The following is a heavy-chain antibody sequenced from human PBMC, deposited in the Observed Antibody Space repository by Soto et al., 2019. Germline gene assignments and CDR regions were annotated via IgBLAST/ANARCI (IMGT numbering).Heavy chain of an antibody. V-gene: IGHV1-46*01. Sequence: GASVKVSCKASGYTFTSYYMHWVRQAPGQGLEWMGIINPSGGSTSYAQKFQGRVTMTRDTSTSTVYMELSSLRSEDTAVYYCARHPLFFPGSYGVLGGFYYYYGMDVWGQGTTVTVSS. CDR3: ARHPLFFPGSYGVLGGFYYYYGMDV. J-gene: IGHJ6*02. D-gene: IGHD5-18*01. CDR2: INPSGGST. CDR1: GYTFTSYY.